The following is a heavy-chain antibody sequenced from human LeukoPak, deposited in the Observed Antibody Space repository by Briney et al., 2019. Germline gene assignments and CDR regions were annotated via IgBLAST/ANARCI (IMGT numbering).Heavy chain of an antibody. CDR2: INPNSGGT. J-gene: IGHJ4*02. CDR3: AALWFGELSFDY. Sequence: ASVKVSCKASGYTFTGYYMHWVRQAPGQGLEWMGWINPNSGGTNYAQKFQGRVTMTRDTSISTAYMELSRLRSDDTTVYYCAALWFGELSFDYWGQGTLVTVSS. V-gene: IGHV1-2*02. CDR1: GYTFTGYY. D-gene: IGHD3-10*01.